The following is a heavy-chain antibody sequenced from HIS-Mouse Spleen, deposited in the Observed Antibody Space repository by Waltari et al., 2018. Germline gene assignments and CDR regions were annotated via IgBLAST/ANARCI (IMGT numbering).Heavy chain of an antibody. V-gene: IGHV4-39*01. Sequence: QLQLQESGPGLVKPSETLSLTCTVSGGSISSSRYYWGWIRQPPGKGLEWIGGIYYSGSTYYNPSLKSRVTISVDTSKNQFSLKLSSVTAADTAVYYCARKRTASGWFDPWGQGTLVTVSS. CDR2: IYYSGST. CDR1: GGSISSSRYY. D-gene: IGHD2-21*02. CDR3: ARKRTASGWFDP. J-gene: IGHJ5*02.